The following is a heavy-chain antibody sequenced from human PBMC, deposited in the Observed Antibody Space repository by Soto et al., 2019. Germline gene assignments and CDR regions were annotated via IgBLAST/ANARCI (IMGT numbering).Heavy chain of an antibody. Sequence: QVQLVQSGAEVKMPGSSVKVSCTASGGTFTSYTLSWVRQVPGQGLEWMGRIIPILRMADFAQKFQGRVTINADESTSTVYMKLSSLRSEDTAVYYCATSYGSGSAHFDYWGQGTLVTVS. V-gene: IGHV1-69*02. CDR2: IIPILRMA. CDR3: ATSYGSGSAHFDY. D-gene: IGHD3-10*01. J-gene: IGHJ4*02. CDR1: GGTFTSYT.